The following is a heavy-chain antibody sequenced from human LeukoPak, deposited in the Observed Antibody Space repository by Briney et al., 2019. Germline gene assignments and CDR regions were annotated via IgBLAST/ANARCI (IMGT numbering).Heavy chain of an antibody. CDR1: GDSISSYY. CDR2: IYYSGNT. Sequence: PSETLSLTCNVSGDSISSYYWSWIRQPPRKGLEWIGYIYYSGNTNYDPSLKSRVTMSVHTSKNQFSLKLSSVTAADTAVYYCARHTSMAHFDYWGQGTLVTVSS. V-gene: IGHV4-59*08. D-gene: IGHD1-1*01. CDR3: ARHTSMAHFDY. J-gene: IGHJ4*02.